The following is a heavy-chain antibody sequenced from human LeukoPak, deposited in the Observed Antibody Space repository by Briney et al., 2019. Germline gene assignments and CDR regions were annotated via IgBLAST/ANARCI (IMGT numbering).Heavy chain of an antibody. V-gene: IGHV3-66*01. Sequence: GGSLRLSCAASGFTVSSNYMSWVRQAPGKGLEWVSVIYSGGSTYYADSVKGRFTISRDNSKNTLYLQMDNLRAEDTAVYYCARGYGGNSHPGYWGQGTLVTVSS. CDR3: ARGYGGNSHPGY. CDR2: IYSGGST. J-gene: IGHJ4*02. CDR1: GFTVSSNY. D-gene: IGHD4-23*01.